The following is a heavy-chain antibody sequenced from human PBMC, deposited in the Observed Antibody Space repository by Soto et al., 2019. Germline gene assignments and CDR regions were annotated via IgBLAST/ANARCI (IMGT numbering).Heavy chain of an antibody. CDR1: GGSFSGYY. CDR2: INHSGST. CDR3: ARVPSAMLRRGGFDP. D-gene: IGHD2-2*01. J-gene: IGHJ5*02. Sequence: QVQLQQWGAGLLKPSETLSLTCAVYGGSFSGYYWSWIRQPPGKGLEWIGEINHSGSTNYNPSLKIRVTISVDTSKTQFSLKLSSVTAADTAVYYCARVPSAMLRRGGFDPWGQGTLVTVSS. V-gene: IGHV4-34*01.